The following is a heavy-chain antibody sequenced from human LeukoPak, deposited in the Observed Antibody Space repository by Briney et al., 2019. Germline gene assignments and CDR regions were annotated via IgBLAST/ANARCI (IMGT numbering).Heavy chain of an antibody. D-gene: IGHD2-21*02. Sequence: SETLSLTCAVYGGSFSGYYWSWIRQPPGKGLEWIGEINHSGSTNYNPSLKSRVTISVDTSKNQFSLKLSSVTAADTAVYYCAGILVVTATDYFQYWGQGILVPVSS. CDR1: GGSFSGYY. CDR3: AGILVVTATDYFQY. V-gene: IGHV4-34*01. J-gene: IGHJ4*02. CDR2: INHSGST.